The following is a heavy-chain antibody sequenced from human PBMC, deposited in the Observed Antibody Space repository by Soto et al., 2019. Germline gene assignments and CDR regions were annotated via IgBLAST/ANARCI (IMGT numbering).Heavy chain of an antibody. D-gene: IGHD6-19*01. CDR1: GFSFNFYV. CDR3: ARGVVSGTSEN. CDR2: MSGSGGHK. Sequence: GGSLRLSCAASGFSFNFYVMTWVRQAPGKGLEWVSGMSGSGGHKYYADSVKGRFTVSRDNSNSTLFLQMNSLRDEDTAVYYCARGVVSGTSENWGQGTLVTV. J-gene: IGHJ4*02. V-gene: IGHV3-23*01.